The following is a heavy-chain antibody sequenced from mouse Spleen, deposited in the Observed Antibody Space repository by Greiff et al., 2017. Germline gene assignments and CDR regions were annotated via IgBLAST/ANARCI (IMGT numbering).Heavy chain of an antibody. CDR1: GYTFTDYE. V-gene: IGHV1-15*01. D-gene: IGHD1-1*01. CDR2: IDPETGGT. Sequence: VQLQQSGAELVRPGASVTLSCKASGYTFTDYEMHWVKQTPVHGLEWIGAIDPETGGTAYNQKFKGKAILTADKSSSTAYMELRSLTSEDSAVYYCTRRGPYGSSVHWYFDVWGAGTTVTVSS. J-gene: IGHJ1*01. CDR3: TRRGPYGSSVHWYFDV.